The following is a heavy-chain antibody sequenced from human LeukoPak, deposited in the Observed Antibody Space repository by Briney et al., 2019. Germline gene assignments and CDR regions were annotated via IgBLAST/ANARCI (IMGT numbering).Heavy chain of an antibody. D-gene: IGHD3-10*01. CDR2: IYYSGST. CDR3: ARLQYQEGVFDY. Sequence: KPSETLSLTCTVSGGSISSCSCYWGWIRQPPGKGLEWIGSIYYSGSTYYNPSLKSRVTISVDTSKNQFSLKLSSVTATDTAVYFRARLQYQEGVFDYWGQGILVTVSS. J-gene: IGHJ4*02. CDR1: GGSISSCSCY. V-gene: IGHV4-39*01.